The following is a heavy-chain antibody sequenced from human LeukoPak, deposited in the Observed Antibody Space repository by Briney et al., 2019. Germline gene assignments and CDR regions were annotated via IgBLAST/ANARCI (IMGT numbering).Heavy chain of an antibody. Sequence: GRSLRLSCAASGFSFSSYAMHWVRQAPGKGLEWVAAIPNDGSKTYYADSVKGRFTISRDNSKNKLYLQMNSLRTEDTAVYYCANERGYNYGYSFDYCGQGTLVTVSS. CDR1: GFSFSSYA. CDR2: IPNDGSKT. D-gene: IGHD5-18*01. V-gene: IGHV3-30-3*02. CDR3: ANERGYNYGYSFDY. J-gene: IGHJ4*02.